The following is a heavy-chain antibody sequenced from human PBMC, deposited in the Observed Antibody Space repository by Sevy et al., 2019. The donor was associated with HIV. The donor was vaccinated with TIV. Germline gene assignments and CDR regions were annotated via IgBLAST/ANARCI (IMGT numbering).Heavy chain of an antibody. CDR2: ISASGGST. Sequence: GGSLRLSCAASGFTFSTYAMTWVRQGPGKGLEWVSSISASGGSTLYADSVKGRFTISRDNSKNTLYLQMNSLRADDTAVYYCAKRNTNWGQGTLVTVSS. CDR1: GFTFSTYA. J-gene: IGHJ4*02. CDR3: AKRNTN. V-gene: IGHV3-23*01.